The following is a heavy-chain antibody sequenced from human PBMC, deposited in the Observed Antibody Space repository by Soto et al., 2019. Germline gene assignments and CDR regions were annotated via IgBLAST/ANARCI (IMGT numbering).Heavy chain of an antibody. CDR1: GASFSGHC. Sequence: TSETLSLTCAVYGASFSGHCWNWIRQPPGKGLEWIGYIYYSGSTNYNPSLKSRVTISVDTSKNQFSLKLSSVTAADTAVYYCARAPYYGDYGSWGQGTLVTVSS. D-gene: IGHD4-17*01. V-gene: IGHV4-59*11. J-gene: IGHJ4*02. CDR2: IYYSGST. CDR3: ARAPYYGDYGS.